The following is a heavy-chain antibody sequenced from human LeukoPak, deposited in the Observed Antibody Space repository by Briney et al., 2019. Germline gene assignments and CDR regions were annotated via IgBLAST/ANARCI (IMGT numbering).Heavy chain of an antibody. Sequence: ASVKVSCKASGYTFTSYGISWVRQAPGQGLEWMGWISACNGNTNYAQKLQGRVTMTTDTSTSTAYMELRSLRSDDTAVYYCARDRYGDYYYYYYGMDVWGQGTTVTVSS. CDR1: GYTFTSYG. V-gene: IGHV1-18*01. D-gene: IGHD4-17*01. CDR3: ARDRYGDYYYYYYGMDV. J-gene: IGHJ6*02. CDR2: ISACNGNT.